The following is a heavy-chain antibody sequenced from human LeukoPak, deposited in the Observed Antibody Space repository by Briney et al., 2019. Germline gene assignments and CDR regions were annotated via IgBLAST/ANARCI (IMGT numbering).Heavy chain of an antibody. J-gene: IGHJ4*02. D-gene: IGHD4-17*01. CDR3: ARSDYAQTFDY. V-gene: IGHV1-2*02. Sequence: ASVKVSCKASGYSFTGFYIHWVRQAPGQGLEWMGWISPNNGDTNYAQKFQGRVTMTRDTSISTAYMELSRLKSDDTAVYYRARSDYAQTFDYWGQGTLVTVSS. CDR2: ISPNNGDT. CDR1: GYSFTGFY.